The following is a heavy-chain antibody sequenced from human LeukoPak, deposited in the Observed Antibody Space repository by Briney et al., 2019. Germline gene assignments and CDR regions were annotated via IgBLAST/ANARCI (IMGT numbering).Heavy chain of an antibody. D-gene: IGHD6-6*01. CDR1: GYSFTSYW. V-gene: IGHV5-51*01. Sequence: AASVKVSCKASGYSFTSYWIGWVRQMPGKGLEWMGIIYPGDSDTRYSPSFQGQVTISADKSISTAYLQWSSLKASDTAMYYCARLWTAARYFDYWGQGTLVTVSS. CDR3: ARLWTAARYFDY. J-gene: IGHJ4*02. CDR2: IYPGDSDT.